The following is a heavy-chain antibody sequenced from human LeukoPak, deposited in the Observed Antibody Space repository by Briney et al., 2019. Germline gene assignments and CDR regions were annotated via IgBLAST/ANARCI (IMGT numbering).Heavy chain of an antibody. CDR2: INHSGST. J-gene: IGHJ3*02. V-gene: IGHV4-34*01. CDR1: GGSFSGYY. CDR3: ARVNGEVDAFDI. Sequence: KPSETLSLTCAVYGGSFSGYYWSWIRQPPGKGLEWIGEINHSGSTNYNPSLKSRVTISVDTSKNQFSLKLSSVTAADTAVYYCARVNGEVDAFDIWGQGTMVIVSS. D-gene: IGHD3-10*01.